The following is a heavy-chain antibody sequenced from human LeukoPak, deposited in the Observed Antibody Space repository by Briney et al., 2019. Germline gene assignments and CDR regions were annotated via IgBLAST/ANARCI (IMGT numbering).Heavy chain of an antibody. J-gene: IGHJ4*02. V-gene: IGHV4-39*07. CDR3: ARRYRYSSGWYGPWGY. CDR1: GGSISSSSYY. CDR2: INHSGST. Sequence: SETLSLTCTVSGGSISSSSYYWGWIRQPPGKGLEWIGEINHSGSTNYNPSLKSRVTISVDTSKNQFSLKLSSVTAADTAVYYCARRYRYSSGWYGPWGYWGQGTLVTVSS. D-gene: IGHD6-19*01.